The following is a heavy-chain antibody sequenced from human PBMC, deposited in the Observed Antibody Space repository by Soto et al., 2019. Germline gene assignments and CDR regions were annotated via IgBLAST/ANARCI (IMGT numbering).Heavy chain of an antibody. CDR3: VRGDNWNDEASDY. J-gene: IGHJ4*02. CDR2: INAGNGNT. CDR1: GYTFTSYA. D-gene: IGHD1-1*01. Sequence: GASVKVSCKASGYTFTSYAMHWVRQAPGQRLEWMGWINAGNGNTKYSQKFQGRFTISRDNSKNTLYLQMNSLRAEDTAVYYCVRGDNWNDEASDYWGQGTLVTVSS. V-gene: IGHV1-3*01.